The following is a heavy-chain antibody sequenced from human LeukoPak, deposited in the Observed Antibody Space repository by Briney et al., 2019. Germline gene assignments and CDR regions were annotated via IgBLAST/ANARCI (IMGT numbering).Heavy chain of an antibody. D-gene: IGHD2-8*01. J-gene: IGHJ6*03. Sequence: SETLSLTCAVSGGSISSSTNWWSWVRQPPGKWLEWIGEIYHSGGTNYNPSLKSRITISVDKSQNQFSLKVNSLTAADTAVYYCATNGYYCMDVWGKGTTVTVSS. CDR3: ATNGYYCMDV. V-gene: IGHV4-4*02. CDR1: GGSISSSTNW. CDR2: IYHSGGT.